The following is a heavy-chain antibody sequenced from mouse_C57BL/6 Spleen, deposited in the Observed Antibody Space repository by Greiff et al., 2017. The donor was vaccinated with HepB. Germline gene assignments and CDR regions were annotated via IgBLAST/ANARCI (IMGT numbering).Heavy chain of an antibody. CDR2: ISSGSSTI. Sequence: EEMLVESGGGLVKPGGSLKLSCAASGFTFSDYGMHWVRQAPEKGLEWVAYISSGSSTIYYADTVKGRFTISRDNAKNTLFLQMTSLRSEDTAMYYCAVSSLYYFDYWGQGTTLTVSS. V-gene: IGHV5-17*01. D-gene: IGHD1-1*01. J-gene: IGHJ2*01. CDR3: AVSSLYYFDY. CDR1: GFTFSDYG.